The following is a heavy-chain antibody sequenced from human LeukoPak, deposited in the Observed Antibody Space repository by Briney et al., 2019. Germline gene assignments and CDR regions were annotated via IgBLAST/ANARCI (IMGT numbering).Heavy chain of an antibody. CDR1: GASINNNF. D-gene: IGHD2-21*02. V-gene: IGHV4-59*12. Sequence: PSETLSLTCTVSGASINNNFWTWIRQPPGKGLEWIGYIYSSGSANYNPSLKSRVTISVDKLKNQFSLKLTSVTAADTAVYYCARDGYCGGDCFMRGGAFDLWGQGTMVTVSS. CDR2: IYSSGSA. J-gene: IGHJ3*01. CDR3: ARDGYCGGDCFMRGGAFDL.